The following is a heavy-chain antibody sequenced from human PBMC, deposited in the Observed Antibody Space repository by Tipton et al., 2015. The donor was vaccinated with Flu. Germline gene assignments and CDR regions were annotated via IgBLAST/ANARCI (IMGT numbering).Heavy chain of an antibody. V-gene: IGHV4-61*02. J-gene: IGHJ5*01. CDR2: IYISGRT. CDR1: GGSITSSPHY. D-gene: IGHD3-16*01. CDR3: ARDLGAFNWFDS. Sequence: GLVKPSETLSLTCSVSGGSITSSPHYWSWIRQPAGKGLEWIGRIYISGRTEYNPSLKSRVSISVDRAKNQFSLKVNSVTAADTAVYYCARDLGAFNWFDSWGRGTLVTVSS.